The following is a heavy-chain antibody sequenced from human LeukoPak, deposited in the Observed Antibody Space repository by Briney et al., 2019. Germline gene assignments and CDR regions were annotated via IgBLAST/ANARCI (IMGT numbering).Heavy chain of an antibody. V-gene: IGHV4-39*07. CDR3: ARVGPIVLMVYASAGRFDP. CDR2: IYYSWST. CDR1: GSSISSSSYY. J-gene: IGHJ5*02. Sequence: SETLSPTCSVSGSSISSSSYYWGRIRQPPGKGLEWIGSIYYSWSTYYNPSLKSRVTISVDTSKTQSSLKLSSVTAVDTAVYYCARVGPIVLMVYASAGRFDPWGQGTLVTVSS. D-gene: IGHD2-8*01.